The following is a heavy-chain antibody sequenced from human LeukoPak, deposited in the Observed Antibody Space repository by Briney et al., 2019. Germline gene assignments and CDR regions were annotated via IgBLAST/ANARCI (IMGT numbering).Heavy chain of an antibody. CDR1: GFTFSRYW. V-gene: IGHV3-74*01. J-gene: IGHJ4*02. CDR2: INSDETTT. CDR3: ASDRFYFGV. D-gene: IGHD3-16*01. Sequence: GGSLRLSCEASGFTFSRYWMHWVRQGPGKGLEWVSNINSDETTTNYADSVKGRFTISRDNAKNSLYLQMNSLRAEDTAVYYCASDRFYFGVWGQGTLVTVSS.